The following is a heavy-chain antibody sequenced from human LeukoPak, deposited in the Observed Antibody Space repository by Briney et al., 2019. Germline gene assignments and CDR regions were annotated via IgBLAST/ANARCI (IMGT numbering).Heavy chain of an antibody. V-gene: IGHV3-48*03. J-gene: IGHJ4*02. CDR3: AREVDSVIGSIDY. CDR1: GFTFSSYE. CDR2: ISYSGTI. Sequence: GGPLRLSCAASGFTFSSYEMNWIRQAPGKGLEWVSYISYSGTIYYADSVKGRFTISRDNAKNSLYLQMDNLRADDTAVYYCAREVDSVIGSIDYWGQGTLVTVSS. D-gene: IGHD3-22*01.